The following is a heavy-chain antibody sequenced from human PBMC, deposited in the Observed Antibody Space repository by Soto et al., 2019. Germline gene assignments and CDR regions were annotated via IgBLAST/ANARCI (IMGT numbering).Heavy chain of an antibody. CDR2: ISYDGSNQ. J-gene: IGHJ6*03. CDR3: AKGGVHYYSYDMGI. Sequence: QVQLVESGGGVVEPGRSLRLSCAASGFTFSSYAMHWVRQAPGKGLEWVAVISYDGSNQYYAGSVQGLFTNSRDNSKNTLYLQMNRLRAEDTAVYYCAKGGVHYYSYDMGIWGKGTTVTISS. V-gene: IGHV3-30*18. CDR1: GFTFSSYA.